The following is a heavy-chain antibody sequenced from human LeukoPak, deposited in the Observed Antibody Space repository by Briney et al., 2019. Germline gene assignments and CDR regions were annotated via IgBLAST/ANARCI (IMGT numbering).Heavy chain of an antibody. Sequence: GGSLRLSCTASGFSFSGHWMHWARQLPGKGLEWVSSISSSSSYIYYADSVKGRFTISRDNAKNSLYLQMNSLRAEDTAVYYCARGVGATSWGQGTLVTVSS. D-gene: IGHD1-26*01. V-gene: IGHV3-21*01. CDR3: ARGVGATS. J-gene: IGHJ5*02. CDR1: GFSFSGHW. CDR2: ISSSSSYI.